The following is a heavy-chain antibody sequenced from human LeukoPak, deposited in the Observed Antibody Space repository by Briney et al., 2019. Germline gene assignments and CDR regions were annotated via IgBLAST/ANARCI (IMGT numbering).Heavy chain of an antibody. CDR2: INHSGST. V-gene: IGHV4-34*01. Sequence: SETLSLTCAVYDGSFSGYYWSWIRQPPGKGLEWIGEINHSGSTNYNPSLKSRVTISVDTSKNQFSLKLSSVTAADTAVYYCARGGGYSFTYYFYHPVDVWGQGTTVTVSS. CDR1: DGSFSGYY. J-gene: IGHJ6*02. D-gene: IGHD5-18*01. CDR3: ARGGGYSFTYYFYHPVDV.